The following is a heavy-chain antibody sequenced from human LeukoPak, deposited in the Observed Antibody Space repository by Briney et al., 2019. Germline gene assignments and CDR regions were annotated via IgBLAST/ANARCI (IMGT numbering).Heavy chain of an antibody. CDR1: GGSISSSSYY. Sequence: SETLSLTCTVSGGSISSSSYYWGWIRQPPGKGLEWIGSIYYSGSTYYNPSLKSRVAISVDTSKNQFSLKLSSVTAADTAVYYCATGYCSSTSCHDTCHYFYYYGMDVWGQGTTVTVSS. J-gene: IGHJ6*02. D-gene: IGHD2-2*01. CDR2: IYYSGST. V-gene: IGHV4-39*01. CDR3: ATGYCSSTSCHDTCHYFYYYGMDV.